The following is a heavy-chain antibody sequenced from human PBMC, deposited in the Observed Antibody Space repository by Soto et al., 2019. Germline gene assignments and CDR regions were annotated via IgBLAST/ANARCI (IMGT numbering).Heavy chain of an antibody. Sequence: ASVKVSCTASGYTFTSYGISWVRQAPGQGLEWMGWISAYNGNTNYAQKLQGRVTMTTDTSTSTAYMELRSLRSDDTAVYYCARDSLYYYGSGSYTWFDPWGQGTLVTVSS. V-gene: IGHV1-18*01. CDR2: ISAYNGNT. J-gene: IGHJ5*02. D-gene: IGHD3-10*01. CDR1: GYTFTSYG. CDR3: ARDSLYYYGSGSYTWFDP.